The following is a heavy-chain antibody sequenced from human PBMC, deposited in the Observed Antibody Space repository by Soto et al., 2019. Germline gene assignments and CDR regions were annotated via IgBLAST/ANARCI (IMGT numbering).Heavy chain of an antibody. CDR2: INQDGGEI. CDR3: VRGRGDMYYDDSSPFDH. V-gene: IGHV3-7*01. D-gene: IGHD3-22*01. Sequence: EVQLVESGGDLVLPGGSLRLSCVASGFTFSKYWLSWVRQAPGMGLEWVANINQDGGEIHYVDSVRGRFTISRDNAKTSVFLQMNSVRAEDAAVYYCVRGRGDMYYDDSSPFDHWGQGTLLTVSS. CDR1: GFTFSKYW. J-gene: IGHJ4*02.